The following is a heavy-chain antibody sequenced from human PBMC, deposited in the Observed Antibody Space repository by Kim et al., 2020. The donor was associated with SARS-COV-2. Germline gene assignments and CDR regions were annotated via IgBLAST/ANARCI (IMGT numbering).Heavy chain of an antibody. CDR1: GFTFSSYA. V-gene: IGHV3-30*04. CDR2: ISYDGSNK. D-gene: IGHD1-26*01. CDR3: ARGRSGSYYYGMDV. Sequence: GGSLRLSCAASGFTFSSYAMHWVRQAPGKGLEWVAIISYDGSNKYYADSVKGRFTISRDNSKNTLYLQMNSLRAEDTAVYYCARGRSGSYYYGMDVWGQG. J-gene: IGHJ6*02.